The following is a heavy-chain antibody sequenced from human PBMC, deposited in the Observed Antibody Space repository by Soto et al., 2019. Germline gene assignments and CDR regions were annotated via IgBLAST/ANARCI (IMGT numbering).Heavy chain of an antibody. Sequence: SETLSLTCTVSGGSISSSRCHWGWIRQPPGKGLEWIASIKYSGTTFYNPSLKSRVTLSVDTSKNQFALELSSVTAAETAVYYCAEHGIAESYYFAFDMWGQVTMVTVS. CDR3: AEHGIAESYYFAFDM. CDR2: IKYSGTT. J-gene: IGHJ3*02. D-gene: IGHD1-26*01. CDR1: GGSISSSRCH. V-gene: IGHV4-39*01.